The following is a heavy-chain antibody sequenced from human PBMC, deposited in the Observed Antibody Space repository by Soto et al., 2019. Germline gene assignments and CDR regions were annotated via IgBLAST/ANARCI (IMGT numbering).Heavy chain of an antibody. CDR3: AKDRGVEGSSVRAFDI. V-gene: IGHV3-23*01. CDR1: GGSISSYY. D-gene: IGHD2-8*01. Sequence: PSETLSLTCTVSGGSISSYYWSWIRQPPGKGLEWVSFISGSAGTTFYADSVKGRFTISRDNSKNTLYLQINSLRAEDTALYYCAKDRGVEGSSVRAFDIWGQGTMVTVSS. CDR2: ISGSAGTT. J-gene: IGHJ3*02.